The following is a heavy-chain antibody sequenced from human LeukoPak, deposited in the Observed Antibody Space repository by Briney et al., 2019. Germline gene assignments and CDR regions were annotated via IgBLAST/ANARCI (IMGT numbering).Heavy chain of an antibody. CDR1: GFTFSSYS. J-gene: IGHJ4*02. V-gene: IGHV3-21*01. Sequence: GGSLRLSCAASGFTFSSYSMNWVRQAPGKGLEWVSSISSSSSYIYYADSVKGRFTISRDNAKNSLYLQMNSLRAEDTAVYYCARDQGSSPGEEDDYWGQGTLVTVSS. CDR3: ARDQGSSPGEEDDY. CDR2: ISSSSSYI. D-gene: IGHD6-13*01.